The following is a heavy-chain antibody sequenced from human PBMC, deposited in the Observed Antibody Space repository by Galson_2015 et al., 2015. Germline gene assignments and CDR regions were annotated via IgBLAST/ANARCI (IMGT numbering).Heavy chain of an antibody. CDR1: GYTFTNYF. Sequence: SVKVSCKASGYTFTNYFIRWVRQAPGQGLEWVGAINPSGAATFYAQKLQGRVTMTRDTPTSTVYVELSSLGSEDTAVYYCARELGGTYYFDYWGLGTLVTVSS. D-gene: IGHD3-10*01. CDR3: ARELGGTYYFDY. V-gene: IGHV1-46*04. CDR2: INPSGAAT. J-gene: IGHJ4*02.